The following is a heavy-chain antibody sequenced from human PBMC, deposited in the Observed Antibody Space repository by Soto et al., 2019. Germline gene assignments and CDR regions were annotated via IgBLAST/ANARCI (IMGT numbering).Heavy chain of an antibody. CDR3: ARESAGDYADFDY. J-gene: IGHJ4*02. CDR2: IWYDGSNK. D-gene: IGHD4-17*01. Sequence: QVQLVESGGGVVQPGRSLRLSCAASGFTFSSYGMHWVRQAPGKGLEWVAVIWYDGSNKYYADSVKGRFTISRDNSKNTLYLQMNSLRAEDTAVYYCARESAGDYADFDYWGQGTLVTVSS. CDR1: GFTFSSYG. V-gene: IGHV3-33*01.